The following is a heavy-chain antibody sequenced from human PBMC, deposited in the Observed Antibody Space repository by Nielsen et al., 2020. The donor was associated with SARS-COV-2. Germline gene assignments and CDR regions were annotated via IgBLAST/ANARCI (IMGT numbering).Heavy chain of an antibody. CDR3: ARDMGASDGMDV. CDR2: IYYSGST. V-gene: IGHV4-59*01. Sequence: WIRQPPGKGLEWIGSIYYSGSTNYNPSLKSRVTISVDTSKNQFSLKLSSVTAADTAVYYCARDMGASDGMDVWGQGTTVTVSS. J-gene: IGHJ6*02. D-gene: IGHD1-26*01.